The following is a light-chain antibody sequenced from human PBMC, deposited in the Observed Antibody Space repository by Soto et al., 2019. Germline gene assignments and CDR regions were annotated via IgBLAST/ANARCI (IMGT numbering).Light chain of an antibody. V-gene: IGKV3-11*01. Sequence: EIVLTQSPGTLSLSPGERATLSCRASQSVTKSLAWYQQKPGQAPRLLIYDASNRASGIPARFSGSGSGTDFTLTISRLEPEDFAVYSCHHRAKWPYTFGQGTKLEIK. CDR3: HHRAKWPYT. CDR1: QSVTKS. J-gene: IGKJ2*01. CDR2: DAS.